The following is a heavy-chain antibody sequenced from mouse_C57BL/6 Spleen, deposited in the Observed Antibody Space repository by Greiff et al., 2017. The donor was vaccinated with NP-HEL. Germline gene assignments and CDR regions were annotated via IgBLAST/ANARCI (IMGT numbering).Heavy chain of an antibody. Sequence: QVQLQQPGAELVKPGASVKMSCKASGYTFTSYWITWVKQRPGQGLEWIGDIYPGSGSTNYNEKFKSKATLPVDTSSSTAYMQLSSLTSEDSSVYYSAREDLYDYDGAWFAYWGQGTLVTVSA. D-gene: IGHD2-4*01. J-gene: IGHJ3*01. CDR2: IYPGSGST. V-gene: IGHV1-55*01. CDR3: AREDLYDYDGAWFAY. CDR1: GYTFTSYW.